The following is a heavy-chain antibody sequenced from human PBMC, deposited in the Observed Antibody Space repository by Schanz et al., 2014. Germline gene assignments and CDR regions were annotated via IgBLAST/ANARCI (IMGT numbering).Heavy chain of an antibody. CDR1: GLTVGDAW. J-gene: IGHJ4*02. D-gene: IGHD4-17*01. Sequence: EVRLVESGGGLVKPGGSLRLSCAVSGLTVGDAWMSWVRQAPGKGLVWVSTIDTAGSYTSYVDSVKGRFTISRDNAKNTLYLQMSRLRVEDTAVYYCVRDTDYHFDYWGQGTLVTVSS. CDR2: IDTAGSYT. V-gene: IGHV3-74*01. CDR3: VRDTDYHFDY.